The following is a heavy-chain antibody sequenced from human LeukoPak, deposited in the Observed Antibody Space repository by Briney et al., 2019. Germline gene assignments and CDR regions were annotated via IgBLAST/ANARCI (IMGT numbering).Heavy chain of an antibody. J-gene: IGHJ4*02. Sequence: ASVKVSCKASGGTFSSYAISWVRQAPGQGLEWMGGIIPIFGTANYAQKFQGRVTITTDESTSTAYMELSSLRSEDTAVYYCARGDAEVATTSGFDYWGQGTLVTVSS. D-gene: IGHD5-24*01. CDR2: IIPIFGTA. CDR1: GGTFSSYA. V-gene: IGHV1-69*05. CDR3: ARGDAEVATTSGFDY.